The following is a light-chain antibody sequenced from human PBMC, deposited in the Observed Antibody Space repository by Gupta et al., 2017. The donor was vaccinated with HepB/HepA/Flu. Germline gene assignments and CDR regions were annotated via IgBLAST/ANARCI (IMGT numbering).Light chain of an antibody. Sequence: NFMLPQPHSVSESPGQTVTISCTGSSGSIASNYVQWYQQRPGRAPPTVIYYETQSPSGGPALFSCATDCASTSALFITSGQKADDEAYYYCPWYDSSNHVVFGGGTKLTVL. CDR2: YET. V-gene: IGLV6-57*02. CDR1: SGSIASNY. J-gene: IGLJ2*01. CDR3: PWYDSSNHVV.